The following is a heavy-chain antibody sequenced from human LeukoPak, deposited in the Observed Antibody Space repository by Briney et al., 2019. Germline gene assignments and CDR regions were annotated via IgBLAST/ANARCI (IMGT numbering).Heavy chain of an antibody. CDR3: AGRRQWLVRWAFEY. V-gene: IGHV3-53*01. J-gene: IGHJ4*02. Sequence: GGSLRLSCAASGFTVSSNYMSWVRQAPGKGLEWVSVIYSGGSTYYADSVKGRFTISRDNSKNTLYLQMNSLRAEDTAVDYFAGRRQWLVRWAFEYWGQGTLVTVSS. CDR2: IYSGGST. CDR1: GFTVSSNY. D-gene: IGHD6-19*01.